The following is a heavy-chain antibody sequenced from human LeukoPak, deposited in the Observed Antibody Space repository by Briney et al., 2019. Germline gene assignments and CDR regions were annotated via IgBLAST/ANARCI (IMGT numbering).Heavy chain of an antibody. CDR2: ISDSGGST. CDR3: AKSKEDCCGSFDP. V-gene: IGHV3-23*01. D-gene: IGHD2-15*01. Sequence: GGSLRLSCAASGFTFSISAMSWVRQAPGKGLEWVSGISDSGGSTFYADSVKGRFIISRDNSKNTLYLQMSSLRAEDTAVYYCAKSKEDCCGSFDPWGQGTLVTVSS. J-gene: IGHJ5*02. CDR1: GFTFSISA.